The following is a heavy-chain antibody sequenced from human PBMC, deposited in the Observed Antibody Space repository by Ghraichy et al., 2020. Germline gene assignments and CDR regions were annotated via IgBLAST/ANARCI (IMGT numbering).Heavy chain of an antibody. CDR2: LYSTGNT. J-gene: IGHJ2*01. CDR3: ARPHGDSLFYYLDY. D-gene: IGHD4-17*01. CDR1: GASVRSSSSY. V-gene: IGHV4-61*01. Sequence: SETLSLTCIVSGASVRSSSSYWNWIRQAPGKGLEWIGYLYSTGNTKYNPSLKSRVTISLDTPKNQFSLILTSVTAADTAVYYCARPHGDSLFYYLDYWSRGTLVTVSS.